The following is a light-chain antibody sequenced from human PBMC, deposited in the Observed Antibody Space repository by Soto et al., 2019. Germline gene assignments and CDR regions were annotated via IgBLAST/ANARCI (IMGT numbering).Light chain of an antibody. Sequence: QSVLTQQPSTSGTPGQRVTISCSGSSSNIGSNHVYWYQQFPGMAPKLLMYRSDQRPTGVPDRFSGSKSGTSASLAISGLRSDDEADYYCSARDDSLSGVVFGGGTKLTVL. J-gene: IGLJ2*01. V-gene: IGLV1-47*01. CDR1: SSNIGSNH. CDR3: SARDDSLSGVV. CDR2: RSD.